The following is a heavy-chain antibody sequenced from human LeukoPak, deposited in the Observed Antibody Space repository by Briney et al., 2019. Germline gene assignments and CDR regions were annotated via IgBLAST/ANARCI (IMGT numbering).Heavy chain of an antibody. V-gene: IGHV4-34*01. CDR2: INHSGST. CDR1: GGSFSAYY. Sequence: SATLPLTCAVYGGSFSAYYWSWIRQPPGKGLEWIGEINHSGSTNYNPSLKRRVTISVDTSKKKVSLKLSSVTAADTAVYYCAREGPDFWSGLHSRYMDVWGKGTTVTVSS. D-gene: IGHD3-3*01. J-gene: IGHJ6*03. CDR3: AREGPDFWSGLHSRYMDV.